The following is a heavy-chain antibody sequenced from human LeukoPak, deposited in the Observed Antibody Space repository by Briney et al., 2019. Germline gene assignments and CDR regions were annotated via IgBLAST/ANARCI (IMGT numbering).Heavy chain of an antibody. CDR1: GFTFGSYA. Sequence: GGSLRLSCAASGFTFGSYAMTWVRQAPGKGLDWVSAIVGSGYSTYYAASVKGRFTISRDNAKNSLYLQMNSLRAEDTAVYYCARGLQAIQLWSLRYYYYGMDVWGQGTTVTVS. D-gene: IGHD5-18*01. J-gene: IGHJ6*02. CDR3: ARGLQAIQLWSLRYYYYGMDV. CDR2: IVGSGYST. V-gene: IGHV3-23*01.